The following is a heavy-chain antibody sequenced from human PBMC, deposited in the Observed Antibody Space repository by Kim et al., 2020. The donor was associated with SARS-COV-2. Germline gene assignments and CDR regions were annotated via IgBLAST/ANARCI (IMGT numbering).Heavy chain of an antibody. V-gene: IGHV1-18*01. CDR2: ISAYNGDT. CDR1: GYSLTSYG. D-gene: IGHD3-3*01. CDR3: AKYITRGGMDV. J-gene: IGHJ6*02. Sequence: ASVKVSCKASGYSLTSYGISWVRQAPGQGLEWMGWISAYNGDTNYAQKFQGRVTMTTDTSTSTAYMELRSLRSDDTAVYYCAKYITRGGMDVWGQGTTVTVSS.